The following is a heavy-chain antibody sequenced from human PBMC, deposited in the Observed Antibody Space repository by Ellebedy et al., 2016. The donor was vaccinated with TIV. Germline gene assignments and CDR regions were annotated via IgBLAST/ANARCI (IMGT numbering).Heavy chain of an antibody. D-gene: IGHD3-22*01. CDR3: ARHTKYYYDSSGYFDGY. V-gene: IGHV5-10-1*01. J-gene: IGHJ4*02. CDR2: IDPSDSYT. CDR1: GYSFTSYW. Sequence: GESLKISXKGSGYSFTSYWISCVRQMPGKGLEWMGRIDPSDSYTNYSPSFQGHVTISADKSISTAYLQWSSLKASDTAMYYCARHTKYYYDSSGYFDGYWGQGTLVTVSS.